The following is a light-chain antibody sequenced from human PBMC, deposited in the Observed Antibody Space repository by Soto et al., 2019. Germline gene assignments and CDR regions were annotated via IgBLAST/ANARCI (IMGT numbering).Light chain of an antibody. CDR2: ADS. Sequence: SYELTQPPSVSVAPGQTAIVTCDGNNIGSNSVHWYQQKPGRAPVLVVYADSDRPSGVPERFSGSNSGNTATLTISRVEAGDEADYYCQVWDSSTDDLYDFGPGTKVTVL. CDR3: QVWDSSTDDLYD. CDR1: NIGSNS. J-gene: IGLJ1*01. V-gene: IGLV3-21*02.